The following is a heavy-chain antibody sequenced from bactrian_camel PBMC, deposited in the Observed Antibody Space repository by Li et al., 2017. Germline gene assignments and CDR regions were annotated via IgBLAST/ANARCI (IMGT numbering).Heavy chain of an antibody. CDR3: AADRGSYYRARSCRLVRYEYNY. D-gene: IGHD1*01. CDR2: IDNEGDT. Sequence: HVQLVESGGGSVQVGGSLRLSCVASVDTIGRYCMGWFRQAPGKEREGVASIDNEGDTRYGDAVKGRFTISKDIAKNTVHLQMNSLKTEDTAMYYCAADRGSYYRARSCRLVRYEYNYWGQGTQVTVS. V-gene: IGHV3S55*01. CDR1: VDTIGRYC. J-gene: IGHJ4*01.